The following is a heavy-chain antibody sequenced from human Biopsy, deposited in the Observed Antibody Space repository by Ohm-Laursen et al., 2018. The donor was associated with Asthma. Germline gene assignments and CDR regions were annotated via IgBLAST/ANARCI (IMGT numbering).Heavy chain of an antibody. CDR3: ARGYSGSDRIVYYYSGLEV. CDR2: LIPVLGTP. V-gene: IGHV1-69*13. CDR1: GDSFSNYA. Sequence: SVKVSCKTSGDSFSNYAISWVRQAPGQGLEWMGGLIPVLGTPDHAQVFEGRVTITADESTSTAYMELSSLSSEDTAVYYCARGYSGSDRIVYYYSGLEVWGQGTTVTVSS. J-gene: IGHJ6*02. D-gene: IGHD5-12*01.